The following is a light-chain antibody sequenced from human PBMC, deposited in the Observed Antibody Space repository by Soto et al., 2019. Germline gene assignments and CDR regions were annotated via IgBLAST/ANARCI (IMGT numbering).Light chain of an antibody. Sequence: EIVLTQSPGTLSLSPGQIATLSRSSSQSVSSSYLAWYQHKRGQATRLLMFGTGSRATGITDRFSGTGSGTDFTLIINRLEPEDFAVYYCQQYSSTTHTVGPGTQV. CDR3: QQYSSTTHT. CDR1: QSVSSSY. CDR2: GTG. V-gene: IGKV3-20*01. J-gene: IGKJ2*01.